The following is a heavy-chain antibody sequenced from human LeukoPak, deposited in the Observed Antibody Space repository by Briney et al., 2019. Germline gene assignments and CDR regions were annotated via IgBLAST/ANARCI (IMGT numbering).Heavy chain of an antibody. V-gene: IGHV3-30*18. D-gene: IGHD3-3*01. CDR1: GFTFRNSG. J-gene: IGHJ4*02. CDR3: AKDSSRGHFDFWNGYGDY. Sequence: GGSLRLSCAASGFTFRNSGMHWVRQAPGKGLEWVAIISSDGSYEYYADSVKGRFTISRDNSKNTLHLQMNSLRPEDTAVYYCAKDSSRGHFDFWNGYGDYWGQGTLVTVSS. CDR2: ISSDGSYE.